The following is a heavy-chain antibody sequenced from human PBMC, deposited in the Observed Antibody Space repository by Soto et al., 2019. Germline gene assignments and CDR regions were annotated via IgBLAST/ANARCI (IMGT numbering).Heavy chain of an antibody. CDR2: IIPIFGTA. Sequence: SVKVSCKASGNTFSNYDISWVRQAPGQGLEWMGGIIPIFGTANYAQKFQGRVTITADESTSTAYMELSSLRSEDTAVYYCARDGDPGYSSGSPWGQGTLVTVSS. CDR3: ARDGDPGYSSGSP. CDR1: GNTFSNYD. D-gene: IGHD2-15*01. J-gene: IGHJ4*02. V-gene: IGHV1-69*13.